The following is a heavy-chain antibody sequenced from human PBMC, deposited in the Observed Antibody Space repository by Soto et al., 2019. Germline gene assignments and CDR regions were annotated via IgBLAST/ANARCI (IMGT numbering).Heavy chain of an antibody. CDR3: ARVSYKSGDHCDP. CDR2: TNYRSKWFN. D-gene: IGHD3-10*01. CDR1: GDSVSTTTSA. J-gene: IGHJ5*02. V-gene: IGHV6-1*01. Sequence: SQTLSLTCAIAGDSVSTTTSAWIWIRQSPSRGLEWLGRTNYRSKWFNDYAVAVKSRITINADTSKNHFSLQLTSVTPEDTAIYYCARVSYKSGDHCDPWGQGTLVTVSS.